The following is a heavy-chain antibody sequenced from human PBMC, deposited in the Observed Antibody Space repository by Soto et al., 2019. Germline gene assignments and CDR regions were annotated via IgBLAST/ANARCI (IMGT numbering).Heavy chain of an antibody. D-gene: IGHD1-26*01. CDR1: GFTFSSYG. J-gene: IGHJ3*02. CDR2: ISYDGSNK. Sequence: PGGSLRLSCAASGFTFSSYGMHWVRQAPGKGLEWVAVISYDGSNKYYADSVKGRFTNSRDNSKNTLYLQMNSLRAEDTAVYYCAKDLAGIVGATLGAFDIWGQGTMVTVSS. V-gene: IGHV3-30*18. CDR3: AKDLAGIVGATLGAFDI.